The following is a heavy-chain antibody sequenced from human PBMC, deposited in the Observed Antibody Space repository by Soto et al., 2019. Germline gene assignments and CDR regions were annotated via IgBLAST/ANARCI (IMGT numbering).Heavy chain of an antibody. J-gene: IGHJ5*02. CDR3: ARSKYGSGYDDH. D-gene: IGHD3-10*01. CDR2: VYYGGST. CDR1: GVSITESSHY. V-gene: IGHV4-39*01. Sequence: QLQLQESGPGLVKPSETLSLTCTVSGVSITESSHYWVWVRQPPGKGLEWIGSVYYGGSTHYNPSLKSRVTLSVDPSNNQFSLKLSSVTAADTAVYYCARSKYGSGYDDHWGQGILVTVSS.